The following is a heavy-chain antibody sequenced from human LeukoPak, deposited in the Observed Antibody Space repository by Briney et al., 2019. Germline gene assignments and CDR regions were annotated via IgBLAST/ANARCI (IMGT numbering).Heavy chain of an antibody. V-gene: IGHV5-51*01. D-gene: IGHD4-23*01. CDR2: IYPSDSDT. Sequence: GESLKISCKGSGYSFINYWIGWVRQMPGKGLEWMGIIYPSDSDTRYSPPFQGQVTISADKSISTAYLQWNSLEASDSAIYYCARRGYSDFRIDWGQGTLVTVSS. CDR3: ARRGYSDFRID. CDR1: GYSFINYW. J-gene: IGHJ1*01.